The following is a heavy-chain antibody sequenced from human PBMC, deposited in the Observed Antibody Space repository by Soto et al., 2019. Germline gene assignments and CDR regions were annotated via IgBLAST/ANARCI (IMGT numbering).Heavy chain of an antibody. CDR3: AKSLSAIPGDS. V-gene: IGHV3-7*03. J-gene: IGHJ4*02. CDR1: GFTFSSYG. D-gene: IGHD2-2*01. CDR2: IKYDGSKK. Sequence: GGSLRLSCAASGFTFSSYGMHWVRQAPGKGLEWVTEIKYDGSKKYYVDSVKGRFTISRDNAKSSLYLQMTSLRAEDTAVYHCAKSLSAIPGDSWGQGTLVTVPQ.